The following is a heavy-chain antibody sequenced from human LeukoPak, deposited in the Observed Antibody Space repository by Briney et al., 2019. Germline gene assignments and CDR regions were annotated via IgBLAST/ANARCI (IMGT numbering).Heavy chain of an antibody. V-gene: IGHV3-23*01. CDR3: AKGLFPVVAANWFDY. CDR1: GFTFSSYA. Sequence: GGSLRLSCAASGFTFSSYAMSWVRQAPGKGLEWVSVISGSGGITYYADSVKGRFTISRDKSKNTLYLQMNSLRAEDTAVYYCAKGLFPVVAANWFDYWGQGTLVTVFS. J-gene: IGHJ4*02. CDR2: ISGSGGIT. D-gene: IGHD2-15*01.